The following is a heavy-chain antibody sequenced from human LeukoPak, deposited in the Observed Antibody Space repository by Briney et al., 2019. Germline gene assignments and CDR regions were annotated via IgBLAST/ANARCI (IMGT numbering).Heavy chain of an antibody. Sequence: PGRSLRLSCATSGFTFSSYAMHWVRQAPGKGLEWVAVISYDGSNKYYADSVKGRFTISRDNSKNTLYLQMNSLRAADTAVYYCARDEVGGPLKYWGQGILVTVSS. CDR3: ARDEVGGPLKY. CDR1: GFTFSSYA. J-gene: IGHJ4*02. V-gene: IGHV3-30*04. D-gene: IGHD1-26*01. CDR2: ISYDGSNK.